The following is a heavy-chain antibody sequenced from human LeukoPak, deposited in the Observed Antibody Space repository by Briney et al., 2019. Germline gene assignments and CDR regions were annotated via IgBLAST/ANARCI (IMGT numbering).Heavy chain of an antibody. CDR2: IIPIFGTA. CDR1: GGTFSSYA. J-gene: IGHJ3*02. V-gene: IGHV1-69*05. CDR3: ASRHLEWTPVAFDI. D-gene: IGHD3-3*01. Sequence: SVSASCKASGGTFSSYAISWVRQAPGQGLEWMGRIIPIFGTANYAQKFQGRVTITTDESTSTAYMELSSLRSEDTAVYYCASRHLEWTPVAFDIWGQGTMVTVSS.